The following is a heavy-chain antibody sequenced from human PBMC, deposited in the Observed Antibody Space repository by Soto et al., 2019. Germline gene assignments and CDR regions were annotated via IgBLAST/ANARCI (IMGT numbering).Heavy chain of an antibody. Sequence: ASVKVSCKASGYTFTGHYMHWVRQAPGQGLEWMGWIDPSSGTTSYTQKFQERVTMTRDTSMSTVYMELSRLRSEDTAVYYCARGAVVVPNGLIAGMDVWGLGTTVTVS. CDR3: ARGAVVVPNGLIAGMDV. V-gene: IGHV1-2*02. CDR1: GYTFTGHY. D-gene: IGHD2-15*01. J-gene: IGHJ6*02. CDR2: IDPSSGTT.